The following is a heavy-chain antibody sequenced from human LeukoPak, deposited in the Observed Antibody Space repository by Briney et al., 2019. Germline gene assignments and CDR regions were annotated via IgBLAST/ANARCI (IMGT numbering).Heavy chain of an antibody. CDR1: GFTFDDYS. CDR3: GKWQYYYDSSGYYYGY. CDR2: ISWNSGSI. J-gene: IGHJ4*02. D-gene: IGHD3-22*01. Sequence: GRSLRLSCAASGFTFDDYSMHWVRQAPGKGLEWVSGISWNSGSIGYADSVKGRFTISRDNAKNSLYLQMNSLRAEDTALYYCGKWQYYYDSSGYYYGYWGQGTLVTVSS. V-gene: IGHV3-9*01.